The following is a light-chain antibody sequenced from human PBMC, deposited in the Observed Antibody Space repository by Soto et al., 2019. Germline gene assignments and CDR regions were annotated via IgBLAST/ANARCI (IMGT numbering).Light chain of an antibody. CDR3: QQYYSYPYT. CDR1: QGISSY. J-gene: IGKJ2*01. CDR2: AAS. V-gene: IGKV1-8*01. Sequence: AIRMTQSPSSFSASTGDRVTITCRASQGISSYLAWYQQKPGKAPKLLIYAASTLQSGVPSRFSGSGSGTDFTLTISCLQPEDFATYYCQQYYSYPYTFGQGTKLDIK.